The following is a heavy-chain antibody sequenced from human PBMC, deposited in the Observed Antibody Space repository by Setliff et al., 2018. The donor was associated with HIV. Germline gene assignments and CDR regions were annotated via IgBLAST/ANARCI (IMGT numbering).Heavy chain of an antibody. D-gene: IGHD3-10*01. CDR2: IIPVFGPP. Sequence: SVKVSCKTTGGTFNIFSITWVRQAPGQGLEWMGGIIPVFGPPNYAKKFQDRVTMTRDTSTTTVYMDLRSLRSEDTAVYYCARARGRLSDFDIWGQGTMVTVSS. CDR1: GGTFNIFS. J-gene: IGHJ3*02. CDR3: ARARGRLSDFDI. V-gene: IGHV1-69*05.